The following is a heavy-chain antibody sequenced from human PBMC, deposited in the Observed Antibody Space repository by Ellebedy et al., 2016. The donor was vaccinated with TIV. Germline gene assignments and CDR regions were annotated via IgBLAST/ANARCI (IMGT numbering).Heavy chain of an antibody. CDR1: GFTFSSYT. CDR3: ARLGVIAAAGASDY. Sequence: GESLKISCGATGFTFSSYTLNWVRQAPGKGLEWVSSISTSSSYIYYADSVKGRFTISRDNSKNTLYPQMNSLRAEDTAVYFCARLGVIAAAGASDYWGQGTLVIVSS. V-gene: IGHV3-21*04. D-gene: IGHD6-13*01. CDR2: ISTSSSYI. J-gene: IGHJ4*02.